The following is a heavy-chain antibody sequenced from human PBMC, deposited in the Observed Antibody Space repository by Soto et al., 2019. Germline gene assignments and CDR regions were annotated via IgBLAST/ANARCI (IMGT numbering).Heavy chain of an antibody. J-gene: IGHJ5*02. Sequence: SEILSLTCTVSGGSISSSDFYWGWLRQTPGKGLEFIGSTYYSGSTYYNPSLKSRLTISVDTSKNQFTLKLISVTAADTAVYYCAVVDSTGNWFDPWGEGALVTVSS. CDR2: TYYSGST. CDR1: GGSISSSDFY. V-gene: IGHV4-39*01. D-gene: IGHD6-25*01. CDR3: AVVDSTGNWFDP.